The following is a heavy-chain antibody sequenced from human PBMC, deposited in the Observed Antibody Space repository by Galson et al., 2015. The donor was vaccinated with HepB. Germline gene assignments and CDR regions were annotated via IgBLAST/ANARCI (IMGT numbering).Heavy chain of an antibody. CDR1: GGSFSGYY. CDR3: ARGEEYDDSSGYDY. D-gene: IGHD3-22*01. V-gene: IGHV4-34*01. CDR2: INHSGST. Sequence: SETLSLTCAVYGGSFSGYYWSWIRQPPGKGLEWIGEINHSGSTNYNPSLKSRVTISVDTSKNQFSLKLSSVTAADTAVYYCARGEEYDDSSGYDYWGQGTLVTVSS. J-gene: IGHJ4*02.